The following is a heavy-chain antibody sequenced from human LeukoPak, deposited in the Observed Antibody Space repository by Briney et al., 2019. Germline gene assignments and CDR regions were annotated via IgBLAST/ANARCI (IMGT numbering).Heavy chain of an antibody. Sequence: GGSLRLSCAASGFTFSDYYMSWIRQAPGKGLEWVALISYAGSNKYYADSVKGRFTISRDNSKNTLYLQMSSLRVEDTAVYYCARDLDRYCSSSSCHSADYWGQGALVTVSS. CDR3: ARDLDRYCSSSSCHSADY. V-gene: IGHV3-30-3*01. D-gene: IGHD2-2*01. CDR1: GFTFSDYY. CDR2: ISYAGSNK. J-gene: IGHJ4*02.